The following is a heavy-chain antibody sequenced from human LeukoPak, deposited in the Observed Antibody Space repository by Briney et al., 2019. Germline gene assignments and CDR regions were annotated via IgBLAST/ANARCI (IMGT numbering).Heavy chain of an antibody. CDR2: IRYDGSNK. CDR1: GFTFSTYA. CDR3: ATGATGFDY. Sequence: GGSLRLSCAASGFTFSTYAMHWVRQAPGKGLEWLACIRYDGSNKYADSVKGRFSISRDNSKNTLFLQMDSLRSEDTAVYYCATGATGFDYWGQGTLVTVPS. V-gene: IGHV3-30*02. J-gene: IGHJ4*02.